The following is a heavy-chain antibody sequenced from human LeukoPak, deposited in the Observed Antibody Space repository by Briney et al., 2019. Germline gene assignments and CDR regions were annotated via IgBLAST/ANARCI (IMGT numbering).Heavy chain of an antibody. CDR2: IKQDVSEK. CDR3: ARVLSGTFNY. V-gene: IGHV3-7*01. Sequence: GGSLRLSCAASGFTVGTYWISLVRQAPGNGLEWVANIKQDVSEKYYLDSVTGRFTISRDNAKNSLYLQMNSLRAEDTAVYYCARVLSGTFNYWGQGTLVTVSS. CDR1: GFTVGTYW. J-gene: IGHJ4*02. D-gene: IGHD3-3*01.